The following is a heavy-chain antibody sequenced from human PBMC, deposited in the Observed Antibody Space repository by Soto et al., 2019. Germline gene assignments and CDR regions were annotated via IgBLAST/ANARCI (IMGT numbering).Heavy chain of an antibody. J-gene: IGHJ6*02. V-gene: IGHV4-59*01. CDR2: IYYSGNT. D-gene: IGHD1-26*01. CDR3: ARDVVVGATTLYYYGMDV. Sequence: PSETLSLTCTVSGGSISSYYWSWIRQPPGKGLEWIGYIYYSGNTNYNPSLKSRVTISVDTSKNQFSLKLSSVTAADTAVYYCARDVVVGATTLYYYGMDVWGQGTTVTVSS. CDR1: GGSISSYY.